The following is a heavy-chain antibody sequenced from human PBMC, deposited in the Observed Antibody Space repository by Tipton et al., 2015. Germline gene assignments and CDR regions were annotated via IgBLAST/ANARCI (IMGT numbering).Heavy chain of an antibody. D-gene: IGHD3-9*01. J-gene: IGHJ4*02. Sequence: PGLVKPSETLSLACTISTYSISRDSYWGWIRQPPGKGLEWIGAISHSGSTYYNPSLRSRVTMSRDTSKNQFSLKLTSVTAADTAVYYCACQDYDSLTRDYRTVDYWGQGTLVTVSS. CDR3: ACQDYDSLTRDYRTVDY. V-gene: IGHV4-38-2*02. CDR1: TYSISRDSY. CDR2: ISHSGST.